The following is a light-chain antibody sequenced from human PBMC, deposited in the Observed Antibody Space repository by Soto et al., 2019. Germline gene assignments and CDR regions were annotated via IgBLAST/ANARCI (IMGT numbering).Light chain of an antibody. Sequence: EIVLTQSPGTLSLSPGERATLSGRASQSVSSNYLAWYQRKPGQAPRLLIYIASSRATGIPDRFSGSGSGTDFTLTITRLEPEDFAVYYCQQYGSSPGTFGQGTKVEI. V-gene: IGKV3-20*01. CDR3: QQYGSSPGT. CDR2: IAS. CDR1: QSVSSNY. J-gene: IGKJ1*01.